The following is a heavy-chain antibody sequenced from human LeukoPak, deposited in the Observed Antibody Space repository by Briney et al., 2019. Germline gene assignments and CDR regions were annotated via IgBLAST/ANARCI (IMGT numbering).Heavy chain of an antibody. CDR3: ARGDYYDSSGYYYVLAY. J-gene: IGHJ4*02. D-gene: IGHD3-22*01. CDR1: GFSFSSYA. Sequence: GGSLRLSCAASGFSFSSYAMTWARQAPVKGLEWVSAISGDGTCTYYADSVKGRFTISRDNSKNTLYLQMNSLRAEDTAVYYCARGDYYDSSGYYYVLAYWGQGTLVTVSS. V-gene: IGHV3-23*01. CDR2: ISGDGTCT.